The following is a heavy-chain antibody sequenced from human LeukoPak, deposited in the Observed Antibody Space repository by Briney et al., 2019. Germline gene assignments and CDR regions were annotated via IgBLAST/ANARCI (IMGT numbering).Heavy chain of an antibody. V-gene: IGHV1-8*01. D-gene: IGHD3-10*01. CDR1: GFTFTNYD. Sequence: ASVKVSCKASGFTFTNYDINWVRQATEQGLEWMGWMNPINGNTGYAQKFQGRVTMTRDTSISTAYMELRSLTSEDTAVYYCVRDGEGVAISVNYWFDPWGQGTLVTVSS. CDR2: MNPINGNT. J-gene: IGHJ5*02. CDR3: VRDGEGVAISVNYWFDP.